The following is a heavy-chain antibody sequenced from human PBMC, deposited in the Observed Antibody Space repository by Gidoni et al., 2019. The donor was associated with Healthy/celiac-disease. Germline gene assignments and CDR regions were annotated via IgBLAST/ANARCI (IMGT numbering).Heavy chain of an antibody. CDR3: ARGVFGGSSWPVVDY. J-gene: IGHJ4*02. CDR1: GGSTSSYY. CDR2: IYSSWST. Sequence: QVQLQESGPGLGNPPETLSLLCTVSGGSTSSYYCSWIRQPPGKGLEWIGYIYSSWSTNYNPSLKSRVTISVDTSKNQFSLKLSSVTAADTAVYYCARGVFGGSSWPVVDYWGQGTLVTVSS. D-gene: IGHD6-13*01. V-gene: IGHV4-59*01.